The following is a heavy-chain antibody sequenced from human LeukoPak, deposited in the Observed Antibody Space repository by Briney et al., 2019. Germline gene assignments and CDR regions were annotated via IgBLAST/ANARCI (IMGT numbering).Heavy chain of an antibody. CDR1: GGSFSGYY. V-gene: IGHV4-34*01. J-gene: IGHJ4*02. CDR3: ARDAMVRGVPYYFDY. CDR2: INHSGST. Sequence: SETLSLTCAVYGGSFSGYYWSWIRQPPGKGLEWIGEINHSGSTNYNPSLKSRVTISVDTSKNQFSLKLSPVTAADTAVYYCARDAMVRGVPYYFDYWGQGTLVTVSS. D-gene: IGHD3-10*01.